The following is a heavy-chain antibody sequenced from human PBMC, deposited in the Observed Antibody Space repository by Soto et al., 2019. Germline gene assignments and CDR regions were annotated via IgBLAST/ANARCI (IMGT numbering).Heavy chain of an antibody. CDR1: GGSISSSSYS. Sequence: QLQLQESGPRLVKPSETLSLTCSVSGGSISSSSYSWGWIRQPPGKGLEWIGTIYYSGSTHYNPSLVGRVAIGADTPSHLLSVRVSSVTAADTAVYYCGRQPGHCGSTTCFGYYSVDVWGQGTTVTVS. J-gene: IGHJ6*02. CDR3: GRQPGHCGSTTCFGYYSVDV. D-gene: IGHD2-2*01. V-gene: IGHV4-39*01. CDR2: IYYSGST.